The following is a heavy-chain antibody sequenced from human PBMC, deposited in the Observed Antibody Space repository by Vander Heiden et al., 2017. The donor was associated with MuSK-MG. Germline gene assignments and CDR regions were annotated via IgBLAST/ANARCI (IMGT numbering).Heavy chain of an antibody. D-gene: IGHD6-19*01. J-gene: IGHJ5*01. V-gene: IGHV1-3*01. CDR1: GYTFTTYF. CDR2: IDPRNGDT. CDR3: ARGPNSGSFDS. Sequence: QVQFVQSRSEVKMPGPSVKVSCKSSGYTFTTYFIHWLRQAPGQRREWMGYIDPRNGDTDYLQKFRDRVTITRDTPARTAHMELSSLTSEDTATYYCARGPNSGSFDSWGQGTLVIVSS.